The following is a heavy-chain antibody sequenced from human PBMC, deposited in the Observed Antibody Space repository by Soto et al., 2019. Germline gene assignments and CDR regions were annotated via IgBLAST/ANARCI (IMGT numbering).Heavy chain of an antibody. Sequence: QVHLVQSGTEVRKPGASVEVSCKASGYTFTSYDISWVRQAPGQGLEWMGCISSYNGNTNYAQRLQGRVTMTTDTSTGTAYMELRSLRSNDTAVYYCARDDYGDYGYWGQGTLVTVSS. CDR1: GYTFTSYD. J-gene: IGHJ4*02. D-gene: IGHD4-17*01. CDR2: ISSYNGNT. V-gene: IGHV1-18*01. CDR3: ARDDYGDYGY.